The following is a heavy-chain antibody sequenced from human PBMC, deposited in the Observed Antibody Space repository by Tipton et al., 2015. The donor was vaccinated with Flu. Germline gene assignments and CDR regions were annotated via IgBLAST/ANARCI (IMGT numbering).Heavy chain of an antibody. D-gene: IGHD3-10*02. CDR1: GGSFSGYY. CDR3: ARLSYYDVDLKNFYFDY. Sequence: TLSLTCAVYGGSFSGYYWSWIRQPPGKGLEWIGEINHSGSINYNPSLKSRVTISVDTSKNQFSLKLSSVTAADTAVYYCARLSYYDVDLKNFYFDYWGQGALVTVSS. J-gene: IGHJ4*02. CDR2: INHSGSI. V-gene: IGHV4-34*01.